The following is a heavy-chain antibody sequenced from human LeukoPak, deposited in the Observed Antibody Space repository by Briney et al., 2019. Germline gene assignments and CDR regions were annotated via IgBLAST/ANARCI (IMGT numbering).Heavy chain of an antibody. CDR2: IYYSGTT. D-gene: IGHD3-22*01. CDR3: ARMIGDDAFDI. Sequence: SETLSLTCTVSGGSISSSSYYWDWIRQPPGKGLEWIGTIYYSGTTYYNPSLKSRVTISVDTSRNQSSLKLSSATATDTAVYYCARMIGDDAFDIWGQGTMVTVSS. J-gene: IGHJ3*02. V-gene: IGHV4-39*01. CDR1: GGSISSSSYY.